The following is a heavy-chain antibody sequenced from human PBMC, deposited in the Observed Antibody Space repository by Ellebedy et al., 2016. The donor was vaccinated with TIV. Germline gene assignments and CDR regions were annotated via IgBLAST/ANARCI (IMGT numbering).Heavy chain of an antibody. J-gene: IGHJ3*02. CDR1: GGSISSYY. CDR2: VYYSGST. Sequence: SETLSLTCTVSGGSISSYYWNWIRQPPGKRLEWIGYVYYSGSTNYNPSLESRVTISVDTSKNQFSLKLSSVTATDTAVYYCARRGDRDGYVDSRAFDIWGQGTMVTVSS. CDR3: ARRGDRDGYVDSRAFDI. D-gene: IGHD5-24*01. V-gene: IGHV4-59*08.